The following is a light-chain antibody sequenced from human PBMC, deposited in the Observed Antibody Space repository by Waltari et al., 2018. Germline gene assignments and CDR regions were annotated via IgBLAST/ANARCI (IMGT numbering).Light chain of an antibody. CDR3: SSYTSSSTLV. J-gene: IGLJ3*02. Sequence: QSALTQPASVSGSPGQWITISCTGSNSHVGTYNYVSWYQQHPGKAPKLMIYDVSKRPSGVSDRFSGSKSGNTASLTISGLQAEDEADYYCSSYTSSSTLVFGGGTKVTVL. CDR1: NSHVGTYNY. CDR2: DVS. V-gene: IGLV2-14*01.